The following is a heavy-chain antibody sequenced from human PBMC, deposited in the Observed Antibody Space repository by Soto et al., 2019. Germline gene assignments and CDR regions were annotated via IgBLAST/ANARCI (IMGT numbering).Heavy chain of an antibody. CDR3: ARHGRWLVMTHHSDMDV. V-gene: IGHV5-51*01. J-gene: IGHJ6*02. D-gene: IGHD3-9*01. CDR2: IYPGDSDT. Sequence: PGESLKISCKGSGYSFTSYWIGWVRQMPGKGLEWMGIIYPGDSDTRYSPSFQGQVTISADKSISTAYLQWSSLKASDTAMYYCARHGRWLVMTHHSDMDVWGQGTTVTVSS. CDR1: GYSFTSYW.